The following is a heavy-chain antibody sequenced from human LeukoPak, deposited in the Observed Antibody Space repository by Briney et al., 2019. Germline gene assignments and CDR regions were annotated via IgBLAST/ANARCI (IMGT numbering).Heavy chain of an antibody. Sequence: GGSLRLSCAVSGFTFSDYYKTWIRQAPGKGLEWVSYISLSGSPIYYADSVKGRFTTSRDNAKNSLYLQMNSLTAEDTAVYYCATTYILKFLEWPSPPAVWGQGTTVTVSS. CDR2: ISLSGSPI. J-gene: IGHJ6*02. CDR3: ATTYILKFLEWPSPPAV. CDR1: GFTFSDYY. V-gene: IGHV3-11*01. D-gene: IGHD3-3*01.